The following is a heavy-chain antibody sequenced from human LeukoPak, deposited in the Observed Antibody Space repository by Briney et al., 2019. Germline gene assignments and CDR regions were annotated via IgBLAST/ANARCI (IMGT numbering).Heavy chain of an antibody. CDR3: ARVFGAYESRGFDH. CDR1: GGSIGSYY. J-gene: IGHJ4*02. V-gene: IGHV4-59*01. CDR2: IYYSGST. Sequence: SETLSLTCTVSGGSIGSYYWSWFRQPPGKGLEWIGYIYYSGSTNYNPSLESRVTISVDTSKNQFSLKLSSVSAADTAVYYCARVFGAYESRGFDHWGQGTLVTVSS. D-gene: IGHD3-22*01.